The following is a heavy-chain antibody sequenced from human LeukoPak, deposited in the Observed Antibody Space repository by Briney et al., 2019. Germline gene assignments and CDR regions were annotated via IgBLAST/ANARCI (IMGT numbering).Heavy chain of an antibody. CDR3: ARVPSYSSSSMARY. D-gene: IGHD6-6*01. CDR2: ISAYNGNT. J-gene: IGHJ4*02. V-gene: IGHV1-18*01. Sequence: ASVKVSCKASGYTFTSYGISWVRQAPGQGLEWMGWISAYNGNTNYAQKPQGRVTMTTDTSTSTAYMELRSLRSDDTAVYYCARVPSYSSSSMARYWGQGTLVTVSS. CDR1: GYTFTSYG.